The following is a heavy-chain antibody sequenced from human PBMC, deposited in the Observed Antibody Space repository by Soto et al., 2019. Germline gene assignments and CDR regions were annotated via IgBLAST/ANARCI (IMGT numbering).Heavy chain of an antibody. CDR3: AKGTSLYGYYYYGMDV. V-gene: IGHV3-9*01. Sequence: EVQLVESGGGLVQPGRSLRLSCAASGFTFDDYAMHWVRQAPGKSLEWVSGISWNSGSIGYADSVKGRFTISRDNAKNSLYLQMNSLRAEDTALYYCAKGTSLYGYYYYGMDVWGQGTTVTVSS. J-gene: IGHJ6*02. CDR1: GFTFDDYA. D-gene: IGHD3-16*01. CDR2: ISWNSGSI.